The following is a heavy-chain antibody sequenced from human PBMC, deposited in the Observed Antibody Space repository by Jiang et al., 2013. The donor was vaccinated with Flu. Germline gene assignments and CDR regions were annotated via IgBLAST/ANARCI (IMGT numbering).Heavy chain of an antibody. CDR2: IKQDGSER. CDR1: GFILSRHW. V-gene: IGHV3-7*03. D-gene: IGHD7-27*01. CDR3: AVGLGKEGRDALDT. J-gene: IGHJ3*02. Sequence: VQLLESGGGLVQPGGSLRLSCAASGFILSRHWMNWVRQAPGKGLEWVANIKQDGSERNYLDSVQGRFTVSRDRNSLYLEMISLRVEDTAVYYCAVGLGKEGRDALDTVGPRDTGHRL.